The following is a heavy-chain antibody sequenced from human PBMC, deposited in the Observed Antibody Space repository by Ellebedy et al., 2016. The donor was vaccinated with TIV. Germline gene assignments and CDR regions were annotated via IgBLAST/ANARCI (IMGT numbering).Heavy chain of an antibody. D-gene: IGHD3-10*01. CDR1: GFRFSTYW. Sequence: GGSLRLXXAASGFRFSTYWMSWVRQAPGKGLEWVASIKQDGSETFHVDSVRGRLTISRDNAKDSLYLQMNSLRAEDTALYYCVRGGGSFDYWGQGSLVTVSS. J-gene: IGHJ4*02. CDR3: VRGGGSFDY. V-gene: IGHV3-7*01. CDR2: IKQDGSET.